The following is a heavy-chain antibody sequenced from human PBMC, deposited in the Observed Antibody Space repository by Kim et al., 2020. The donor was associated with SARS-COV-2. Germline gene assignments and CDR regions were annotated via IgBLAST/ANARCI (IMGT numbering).Heavy chain of an antibody. D-gene: IGHD2-2*01. CDR1: GYTFTSYY. V-gene: IGHV1-46*01. Sequence: ASVKVSCKASGYTFTSYYMHWVRQAPGQGLEWMGIINPSGGSTSYAQKFQGRVTMTRDTSTSTVYMELSSLRSEDTAVYYCARDGCSSTSCYGGRDYYYYGMDVWGQGTTVTVSS. CDR2: INPSGGST. CDR3: ARDGCSSTSCYGGRDYYYYGMDV. J-gene: IGHJ6*02.